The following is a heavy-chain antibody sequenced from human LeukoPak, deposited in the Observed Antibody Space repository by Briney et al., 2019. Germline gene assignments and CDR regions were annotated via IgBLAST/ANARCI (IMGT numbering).Heavy chain of an antibody. CDR2: INAGNGNT. J-gene: IGHJ4*02. D-gene: IGHD6-19*01. CDR3: ARAPKTLPGYSSGWPPRDY. CDR1: GYTFTSYA. Sequence: GASVKVSCEASGYTFTSYAMHWVRQAPGQRLEWMGWINAGNGNTKYSQKFQGRVTITRDTSASTAYMELSSLRSEDTAVYYCARAPKTLPGYSSGWPPRDYWGQGTLVTVSS. V-gene: IGHV1-3*01.